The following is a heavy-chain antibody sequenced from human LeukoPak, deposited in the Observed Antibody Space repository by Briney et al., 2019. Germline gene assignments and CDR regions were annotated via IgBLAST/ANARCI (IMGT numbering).Heavy chain of an antibody. CDR1: GGSISSYY. Sequence: SETLSLTCTVSGGSISSYYCNWIRQPAGKGLEWIGRIHTSGSTNYNPSLKSRVTVSVDTSKNQFSLKLSSVTAADTAVYYCARLGCCSSGSCLGADYWGQGTLVTVSS. D-gene: IGHD2-15*01. J-gene: IGHJ4*02. CDR2: IHTSGST. V-gene: IGHV4-4*07. CDR3: ARLGCCSSGSCLGADY.